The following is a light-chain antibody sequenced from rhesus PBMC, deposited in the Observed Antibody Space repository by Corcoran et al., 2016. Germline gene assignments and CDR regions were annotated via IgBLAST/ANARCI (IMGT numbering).Light chain of an antibody. CDR3: PQYNILPPT. Sequence: DIQMTQSPSSLSVSVGDRVTITCRASQGISSYCNWYQQKPGKATKLLLYSANRLESGVPSGFSGPGSGTDFTPTLRTLQPGDLSTFYFPQYNILPPTFGPGTKLAIK. CDR1: QGISSY. CDR2: SAN. V-gene: IGKV1-32*01. J-gene: IGKJ3*01.